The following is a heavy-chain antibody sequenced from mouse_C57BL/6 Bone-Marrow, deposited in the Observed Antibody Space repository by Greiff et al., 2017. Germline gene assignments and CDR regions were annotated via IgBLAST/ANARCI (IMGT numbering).Heavy chain of an antibody. CDR3: ARDATYYGNYEGFAY. J-gene: IGHJ3*01. Sequence: EVKLVESGGGLVQSGRSLRLSCATSGFTFSDFYMEWVRQAPGKGLEWIAASRNKANDYTTEYSASVKGRFIVSRDTSQSILYLQMNALRAEDTAIYYCARDATYYGNYEGFAYWGQGTLVTVSA. CDR2: SRNKANDYTT. V-gene: IGHV7-1*01. CDR1: GFTFSDFY. D-gene: IGHD2-10*01.